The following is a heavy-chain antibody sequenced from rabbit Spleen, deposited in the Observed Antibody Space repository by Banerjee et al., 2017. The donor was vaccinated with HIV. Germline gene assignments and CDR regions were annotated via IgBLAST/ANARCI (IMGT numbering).Heavy chain of an antibody. V-gene: IGHV1S45*01. Sequence: QEQLEESGGGLVKPGGSLTLTCEASGFSFSDRDVMCWVRQAPGTGLEWIACINTATAKGVDASWAKGRFAISKTSSTTVTLQMTSLTAADTATYFCAREVLYAAYAGFGDATIYYFDLWGPGTLVTVS. CDR2: INTATAKG. CDR1: GFSFSDRDV. J-gene: IGHJ4*01. D-gene: IGHD6-1*01. CDR3: AREVLYAAYAGFGDATIYYFDL.